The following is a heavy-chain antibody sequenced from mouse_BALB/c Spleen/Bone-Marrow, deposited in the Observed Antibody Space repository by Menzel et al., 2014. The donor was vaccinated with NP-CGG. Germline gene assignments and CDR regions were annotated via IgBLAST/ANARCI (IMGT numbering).Heavy chain of an antibody. D-gene: IGHD1-1*01. V-gene: IGHV1S56*01. CDR2: IYPGNVNT. J-gene: IGHJ2*01. CDR3: ARSRYGSYYGY. Sequence: QVQLQQSGPELVKPGASVRISCKASNYTFTTYYIYWVKQRPGQGPEWIGWIYPGNVNTKYNEKFKAKATLTADKSSSTAYMQLSSLTSEDSAVYFCARSRYGSYYGYWGQGTPLTVSS. CDR1: NYTFTTYY.